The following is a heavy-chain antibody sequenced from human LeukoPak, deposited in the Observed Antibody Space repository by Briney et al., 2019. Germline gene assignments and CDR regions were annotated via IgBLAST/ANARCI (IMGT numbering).Heavy chain of an antibody. J-gene: IGHJ6*02. CDR1: GYTLTELS. CDR3: ATASRLFPYYYYGMDV. V-gene: IGHV1-24*01. CDR2: FDPEDGET. Sequence: ASVNVSCKVSGYTLTELSMHWVRQAPGKGLEWMGGFDPEDGETIYAQKFQGRVTMTEDTSTDTAYMELSSLRSEDTAVYYCATASRLFPYYYYGMDVWGQGTTVTVSS. D-gene: IGHD3-22*01.